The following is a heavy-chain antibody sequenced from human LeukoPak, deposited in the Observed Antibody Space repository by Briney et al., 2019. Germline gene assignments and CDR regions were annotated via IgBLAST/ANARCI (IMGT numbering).Heavy chain of an antibody. Sequence: PGGPLRLSCAASGFTFSSYAMHWVRQAPGKGLEWVAVISYDGSNKYYADSVKGRFTISRDNSKNTLYLQMNSLRAEDTAVYYCARDTLMTTVPHNWFDPWGQGTLVTVSS. CDR1: GFTFSSYA. CDR3: ARDTLMTTVPHNWFDP. CDR2: ISYDGSNK. D-gene: IGHD4-17*01. J-gene: IGHJ5*02. V-gene: IGHV3-30-3*01.